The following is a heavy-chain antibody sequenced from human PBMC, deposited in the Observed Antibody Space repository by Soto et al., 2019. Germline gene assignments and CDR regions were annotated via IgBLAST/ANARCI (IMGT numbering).Heavy chain of an antibody. CDR3: AKDRGSSWSIGMDV. D-gene: IGHD6-13*01. CDR1: GFTFDDYT. CDR2: ISWDGGST. V-gene: IGHV3-43*01. J-gene: IGHJ6*02. Sequence: EVQLVESGGVVVQPGGSLRLSCAASGFTFDDYTMHWVRQAPGKGLEWVSLISWDGGSTYYADSVKGRFTISRDNSKNSLYLQMNSLRTEDTALYYCAKDRGSSWSIGMDVWGQGTTVTVSS.